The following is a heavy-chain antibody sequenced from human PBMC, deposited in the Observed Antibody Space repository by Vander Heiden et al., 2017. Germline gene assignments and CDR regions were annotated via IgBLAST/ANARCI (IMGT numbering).Heavy chain of an antibody. CDR1: GFTFSSYA. CDR3: ARGGSRILSRPGPDDY. Sequence: EVQLLESGGGLVQPGGSLRLSGAASGFTFSSYALSWVRQAPGKGLEWVEHIRGGGGSTYYAASVNCWFTIARDNSKNTLYLQMNSLSPQHTAVYYCARGGSRILSRPGPDDYW. CDR2: IRGGGGST. D-gene: IGHD2-15*01. V-gene: IGHV3-23*01. J-gene: IGHJ4*01.